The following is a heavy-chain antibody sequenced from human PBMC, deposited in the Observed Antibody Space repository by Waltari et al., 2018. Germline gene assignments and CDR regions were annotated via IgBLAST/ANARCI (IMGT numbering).Heavy chain of an antibody. D-gene: IGHD2-2*01. CDR3: ARQRPAALVAWFDS. J-gene: IGHJ5*01. CDR1: GDSISRSDYY. CDR2: VDDSGNP. V-gene: IGHV4-39*07. Sequence: QLQLQESGPGLVKPSETLSLSCTVSGDSISRSDYYWGWIRQPPGKGLEWIGSVDDSGNPYYNPSLKSRVDSSTDTSKNQLSLRLTSVTAADSAVYHCARQRPAALVAWFDSWGQGTPVIVSS.